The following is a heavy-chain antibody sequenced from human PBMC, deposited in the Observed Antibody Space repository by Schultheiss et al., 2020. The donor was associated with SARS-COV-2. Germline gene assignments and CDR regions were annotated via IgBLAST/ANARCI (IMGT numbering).Heavy chain of an antibody. CDR1: GGTFSSYA. CDR3: ARDWDYDILTYDY. V-gene: IGHV1-18*01. D-gene: IGHD3-9*01. Sequence: ASVKVSCKASGGTFSSYAISWVRQAPGQGLEWMGWISAYNGNTNYAQKLQGRVTMTTDTSTSTAYMELRSLRSDDTAVYYCARDWDYDILTYDYWGQGTLVTVSS. CDR2: ISAYNGNT. J-gene: IGHJ4*02.